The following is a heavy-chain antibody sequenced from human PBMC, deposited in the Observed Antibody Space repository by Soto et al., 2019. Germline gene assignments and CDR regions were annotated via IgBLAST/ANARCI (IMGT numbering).Heavy chain of an antibody. CDR1: GFRLINYA. CDR2: ITGSGDKT. D-gene: IGHD2-2*01. CDR3: ARDCSSSSCSVWHY. V-gene: IGHV3-23*01. Sequence: GGSLRLSCASSGFRLINYAMTWVRQAPGKGLEWVSGITGSGDKTYYADSVKGRFIISRDNSKNTLYLQMNSLRAEDTALYYCARDCSSSSCSVWHYWGQGTLVTVSS. J-gene: IGHJ4*02.